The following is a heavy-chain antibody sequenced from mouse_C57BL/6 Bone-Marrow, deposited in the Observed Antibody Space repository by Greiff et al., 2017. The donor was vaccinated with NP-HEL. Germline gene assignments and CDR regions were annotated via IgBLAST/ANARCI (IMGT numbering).Heavy chain of an antibody. J-gene: IGHJ4*01. CDR3: ARGHMVKNAMDD. D-gene: IGHD2-2*01. CDR2: INPGSGGT. V-gene: IGHV1-54*01. CDR1: GYAFTNYL. Sequence: VQLQQSGAELVRPGTSVKVSCKASGYAFTNYLIEWVKQRPGQGLEWIGVINPGSGGTNYNEKFKGKATLTADKSSSTAYMQLSSLTSEDSAVYFGARGHMVKNAMDDWGQGTSVTVAS.